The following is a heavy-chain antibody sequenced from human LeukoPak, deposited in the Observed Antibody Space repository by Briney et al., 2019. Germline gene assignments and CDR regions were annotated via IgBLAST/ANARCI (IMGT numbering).Heavy chain of an antibody. V-gene: IGHV4-39*07. Sequence: SETLSLTCTVSGGSISSSNYYWAWIRQPPGKGLEWIGYISSGGSTYYNPSLKSRVTISVDTSKNQFSLRLTSVTAADTAVYYCARDRHKLVDIVAGTLDYWGQGTMLTVSS. D-gene: IGHD5-12*01. CDR3: ARDRHKLVDIVAGTLDY. CDR2: ISSGGST. J-gene: IGHJ3*01. CDR1: GGSISSSNYY.